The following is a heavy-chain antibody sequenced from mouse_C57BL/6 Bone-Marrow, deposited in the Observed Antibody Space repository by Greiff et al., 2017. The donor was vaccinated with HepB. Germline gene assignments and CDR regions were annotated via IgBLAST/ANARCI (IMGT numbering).Heavy chain of an antibody. CDR1: GYTFTSYW. Sequence: QVQLQQPGAELVRPGSSVKLSCKASGYTFTSYWMHWVKQRPIQGLEWIGNIDPSDSETHYNQKFKDKATLTVDKSSSTAYMQLSSLTSEDSAVYYCARRAYYYGSRGGYYFDYWGQGTTLTVSS. J-gene: IGHJ2*01. V-gene: IGHV1-52*01. D-gene: IGHD1-1*01. CDR2: IDPSDSET. CDR3: ARRAYYYGSRGGYYFDY.